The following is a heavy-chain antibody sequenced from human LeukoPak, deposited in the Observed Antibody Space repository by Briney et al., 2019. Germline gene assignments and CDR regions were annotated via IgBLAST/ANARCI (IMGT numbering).Heavy chain of an antibody. CDR3: ARENYYDSSGYSGYFDL. CDR2: IIPIFGTA. J-gene: IGHJ2*01. D-gene: IGHD3-22*01. Sequence: ASVKVSCKASGGTFSSYAISWVRQAPGQGLEWMGRIIPIFGTANYAQKFQGRVTITTDESTSTAYMELSSLRSEDTAVYYCARENYYDSSGYSGYFDLWGRGTLATVSS. V-gene: IGHV1-69*05. CDR1: GGTFSSYA.